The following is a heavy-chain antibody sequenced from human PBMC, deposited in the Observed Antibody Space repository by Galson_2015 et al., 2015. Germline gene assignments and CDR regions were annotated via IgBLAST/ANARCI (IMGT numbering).Heavy chain of an antibody. CDR1: GYTFTGHY. V-gene: IGHV1-2*04. J-gene: IGHJ4*02. CDR3: ARHLVVVPAAIQLDY. Sequence: SVKVSCKASGYTFTGHYLHWVRQAPGQGLEWMGWLHPNSANTNYAQNFQAWVTMTWDTSISTAYLQWSGLKASDTAMYYCARHLVVVPAAIQLDYWGQGTLVTVSS. CDR2: LHPNSANT. D-gene: IGHD2-2*01.